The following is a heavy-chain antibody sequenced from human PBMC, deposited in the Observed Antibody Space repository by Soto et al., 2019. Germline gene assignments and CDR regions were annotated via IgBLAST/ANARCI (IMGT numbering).Heavy chain of an antibody. CDR2: IYSGDSA. V-gene: IGHV3-66*01. Sequence: EVQLVESGGGLVQPGGSLRLSCAASGFTVSSNYMSWVRQAPGKGLEWVSVIYSGDSAYYADSLKGRCTISRDNSNNTLYLQMNSLRAEDTAVYYCARDRRTADGMDAWGQGTTVTVSS. CDR3: ARDRRTADGMDA. D-gene: IGHD7-27*01. J-gene: IGHJ6*02. CDR1: GFTVSSNY.